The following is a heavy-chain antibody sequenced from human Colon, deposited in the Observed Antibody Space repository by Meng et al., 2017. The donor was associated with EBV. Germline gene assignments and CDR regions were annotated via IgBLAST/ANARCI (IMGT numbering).Heavy chain of an antibody. CDR1: XGSITNGSYY. V-gene: IGHV4-39*07. Sequence: QLQLQESGPGLVKPSXXXXXTXXVXXGSITNGSYYWGWIRQPPGKGLEWIGNIYYSGNTYYNPSLKSRVTISVDTSKNQFSLKLSSVTAADTALYYCATTKYDSGSYNWFDPWGQGTLVTVSS. CDR3: ATTKYDSGSYNWFDP. D-gene: IGHD3-10*01. J-gene: IGHJ5*02. CDR2: IYYSGNT.